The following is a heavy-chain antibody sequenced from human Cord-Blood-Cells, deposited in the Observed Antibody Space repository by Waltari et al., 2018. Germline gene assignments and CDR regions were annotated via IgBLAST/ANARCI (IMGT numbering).Heavy chain of an antibody. V-gene: IGHV1-24*01. J-gene: IGHJ1*01. CDR3: ATVVPKRDSRGVKYFQH. CDR1: GYTLTELS. Sequence: QVQLVQSGTEVKKPGASVKVSCKVSGYTLTELSMHWVRQAPGKGLEWMGGFDPEDGETIYEQKFQGRVTMTEDTSTDTAYMERSSLRSEDTAVYYCATVVPKRDSRGVKYFQHWGQGTLVTVSS. CDR2: FDPEDGET. D-gene: IGHD2-2*01.